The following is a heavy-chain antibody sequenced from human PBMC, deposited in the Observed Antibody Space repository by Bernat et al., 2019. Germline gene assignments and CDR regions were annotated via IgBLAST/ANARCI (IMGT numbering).Heavy chain of an antibody. CDR1: GFTFSDYA. CDR3: AEDVSAVAGDAFDI. CDR2: ISGSDGST. Sequence: EVQLLESGGGLVQPGGSLRLSCEASGFTFSDYAMSWVRQAPGKGLEWVSAISGSDGSTYYADSVKGQFTISRDNAKNTLYLQMNSLRAEDTAVYYCAEDVSAVAGDAFDIWGQGTMVTVSS. J-gene: IGHJ3*02. V-gene: IGHV3-23*01. D-gene: IGHD6-19*01.